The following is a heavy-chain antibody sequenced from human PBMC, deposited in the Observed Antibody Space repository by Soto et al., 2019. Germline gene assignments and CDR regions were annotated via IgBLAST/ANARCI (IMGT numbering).Heavy chain of an antibody. CDR3: AGGLGYYYDSSGYFPFGY. J-gene: IGHJ4*02. D-gene: IGHD3-22*01. Sequence: SVKVSCKASGGTFSSYAISWVRQAPGQGLEWMGGIIPIFGTANYAQKFQGRVTITADKSTSTAYMELSSLRSEDTAVYYCAGGLGYYYDSSGYFPFGYWGQGTLVTVSS. V-gene: IGHV1-69*06. CDR2: IIPIFGTA. CDR1: GGTFSSYA.